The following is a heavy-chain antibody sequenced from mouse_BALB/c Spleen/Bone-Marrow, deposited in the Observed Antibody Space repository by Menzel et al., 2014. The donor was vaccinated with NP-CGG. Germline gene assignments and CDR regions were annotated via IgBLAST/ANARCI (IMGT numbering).Heavy chain of an antibody. CDR3: ARGGISVDY. CDR1: GYAFSVYW. J-gene: IGHJ2*01. V-gene: IGHV1-80*01. CDR2: IYPGDGDT. Sequence: VQLQQSGAELVRPGSSVEISCKASGYAFSVYWMNWVKQRPGQGLEWIGQIYPGDGDTNYNGKFKGRATLTADKSSNTAYMQLSRLTSEDSAVYFCARGGISVDYWGQGTTLTVSS.